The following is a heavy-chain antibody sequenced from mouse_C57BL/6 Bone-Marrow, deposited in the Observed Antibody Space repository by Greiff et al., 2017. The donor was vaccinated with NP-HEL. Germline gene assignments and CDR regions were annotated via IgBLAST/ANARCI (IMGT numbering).Heavy chain of an antibody. D-gene: IGHD2-1*01. Sequence: EVKLVESGGGLVKPGGSLKLSCAASGFTFSDYGMHWVRQAPEQGLEWVAYISSGSSTIYYADTVKGRFTFSRDNAKNTLFLQMTSLRSEDTAMYYCARVYYGNSPWFAYWGQGTLVTVSA. J-gene: IGHJ3*01. CDR1: GFTFSDYG. CDR3: ARVYYGNSPWFAY. V-gene: IGHV5-17*01. CDR2: ISSGSSTI.